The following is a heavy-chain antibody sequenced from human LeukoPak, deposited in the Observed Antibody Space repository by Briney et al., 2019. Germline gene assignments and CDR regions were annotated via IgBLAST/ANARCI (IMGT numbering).Heavy chain of an antibody. CDR1: GFTFSSYE. CDR3: AKDRRGIVATIDAFDI. Sequence: GGSLRLSCAASGFTFSSYEMNWVRQAPGKGLEWVSAITGSGGSTYYADSVKGRFTISRDNSKNTLYLQMNSLRAEDTAVYYCAKDRRGIVATIDAFDIWGQGTMVTVSS. V-gene: IGHV3-23*01. CDR2: ITGSGGST. J-gene: IGHJ3*02. D-gene: IGHD5-12*01.